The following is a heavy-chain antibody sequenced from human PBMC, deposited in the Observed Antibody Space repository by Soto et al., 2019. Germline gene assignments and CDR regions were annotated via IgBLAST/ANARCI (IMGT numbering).Heavy chain of an antibody. V-gene: IGHV4-39*01. CDR1: GGSISSSSYY. Sequence: SETLSLTCTVSGGSISSSSYYWGWIRQPPGKGLEWIGSIYYSGSTYYNPSLKSRVTISVDTSKNQFSLKLSSVTAADTAVYYCARRGGSGSYYFDYWGQGTLVTVSS. J-gene: IGHJ4*02. CDR3: ARRGGSGSYYFDY. D-gene: IGHD3-10*01. CDR2: IYYSGST.